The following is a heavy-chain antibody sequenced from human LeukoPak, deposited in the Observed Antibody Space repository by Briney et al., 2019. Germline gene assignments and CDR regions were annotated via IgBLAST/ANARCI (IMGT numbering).Heavy chain of an antibody. CDR3: ARGRVSSGWYCDS. Sequence: GGSLRLSCAASGFTFSSYIMHCVRQAPGKGLEYVSAISGNGGSTYYAESVKGRFSISRDNSKNTLYLQMGSLTAEDMAVYYCARGRVSSGWYCDSWGQGTLVTVSS. CDR2: ISGNGGST. J-gene: IGHJ4*02. CDR1: GFTFSSYI. V-gene: IGHV3-64*02. D-gene: IGHD6-19*01.